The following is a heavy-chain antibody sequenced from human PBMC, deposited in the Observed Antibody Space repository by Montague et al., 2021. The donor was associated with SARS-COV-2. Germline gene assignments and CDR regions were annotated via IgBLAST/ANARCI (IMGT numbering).Heavy chain of an antibody. J-gene: IGHJ4*02. Sequence: CAISGDSVSNHSATWNWLRQSPSRGLEWLGRTYYRSKWKSDYARSLKSRIVVTPDTSKNQFSLQLISVTPEDTSLYYCVRGIEAAGSYDYWGQGTLVTVSS. V-gene: IGHV6-1*01. CDR2: TYYRSKWKS. D-gene: IGHD6-13*01. CDR1: GDSVSNHSAT. CDR3: VRGIEAAGSYDY.